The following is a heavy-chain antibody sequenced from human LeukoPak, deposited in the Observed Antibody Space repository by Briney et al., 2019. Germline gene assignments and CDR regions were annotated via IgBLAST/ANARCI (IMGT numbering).Heavy chain of an antibody. CDR1: GGSISSYY. Sequence: ASETLSLTCTVSGGSISSYYWNWIRQPPGKGLEWIGYIYYSGATNYNPSLKSRVTISVDTSKNQFSLKLSSVTAADTAVYYCARGVYIAAAQYGFWGQGTLVTVSS. J-gene: IGHJ4*02. D-gene: IGHD6-13*01. CDR2: IYYSGAT. V-gene: IGHV4-59*01. CDR3: ARGVYIAAAQYGF.